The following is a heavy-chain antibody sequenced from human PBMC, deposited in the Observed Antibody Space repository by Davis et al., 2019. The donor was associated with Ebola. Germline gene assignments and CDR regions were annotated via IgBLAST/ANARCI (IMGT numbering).Heavy chain of an antibody. CDR1: GGSFSGYY. J-gene: IGHJ3*02. CDR3: AREGINSGSYAPDAFDI. CDR2: INHSGST. V-gene: IGHV4-34*01. D-gene: IGHD1-26*01. Sequence: PSETLSLTCAVYGGSFSGYYWSWIRQPPGKGLEWIGEINHSGSTNYNPSLKSRVTISVDTSKNQFSLKLSSVTAADTAVYYCAREGINSGSYAPDAFDIWGQGTMVTVSS.